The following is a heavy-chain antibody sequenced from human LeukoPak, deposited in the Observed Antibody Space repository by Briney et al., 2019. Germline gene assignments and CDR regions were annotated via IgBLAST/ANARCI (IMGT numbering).Heavy chain of an antibody. CDR3: ARVVVVVPAAISRYYMDV. CDR1: GFTFSSYE. Sequence: PGGSLRLSCAASGFTFSSYEMNWVRQAPGKRLEWVSYISSSGSTIYYADSVKGRFTISRDNAKNSLYLQMNSLRAEDTAVYYCARVVVVVPAAISRYYMDVWGKGTTVTISS. V-gene: IGHV3-48*03. CDR2: ISSSGSTI. J-gene: IGHJ6*03. D-gene: IGHD2-2*01.